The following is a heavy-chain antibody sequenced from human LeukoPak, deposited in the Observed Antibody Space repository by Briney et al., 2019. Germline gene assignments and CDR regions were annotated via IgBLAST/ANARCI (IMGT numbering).Heavy chain of an antibody. CDR2: VKQDGSEK. CDR1: GFTFSSYW. CDR3: ARANYGDYVGY. J-gene: IGHJ4*02. D-gene: IGHD4-17*01. V-gene: IGHV3-7*03. Sequence: GGSLRLSCAASGFTFSSYWMSWVRQAPGKGLEWVANVKQDGSEKYYVDSVKGRFTISRDNAKNSLYLQMNSLRAEDTAVYYCARANYGDYVGYWGQGTLVTVSS.